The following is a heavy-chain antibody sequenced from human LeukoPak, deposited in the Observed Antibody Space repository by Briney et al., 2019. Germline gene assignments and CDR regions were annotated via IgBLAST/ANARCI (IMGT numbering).Heavy chain of an antibody. CDR2: ISDSGGRT. CDR3: AKDRRHMVRGGTDAFDI. Sequence: GGSLRLSCAVSGITLSNYGMSWVRQAPGKGLEWVAGISDSGGRTNYADSVKGRFTISRDNPKNTLHLQMNSLRAEDTAVYYCAKDRRHMVRGGTDAFDIWGQGTMVTVSS. V-gene: IGHV3-23*01. D-gene: IGHD3-10*01. J-gene: IGHJ3*02. CDR1: GITLSNYG.